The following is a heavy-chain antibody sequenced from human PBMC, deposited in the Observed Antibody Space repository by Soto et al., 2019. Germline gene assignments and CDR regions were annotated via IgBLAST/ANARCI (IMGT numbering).Heavy chain of an antibody. CDR1: GGSISTYY. V-gene: IGHV4-59*01. CDR2: IYYSGTT. Sequence: QVHLQESGPRLVKPSETLPLTCAVSGGSISTYYWSWIRQPPGKGLEWIGYIYYSGTTNYNPSLNTRVTISIDTSKNQFSLKLSSVTAADTAVYYCARGPLSTASSYFFDYWGQGTLVTVSS. CDR3: ARGPLSTASSYFFDY. J-gene: IGHJ4*02.